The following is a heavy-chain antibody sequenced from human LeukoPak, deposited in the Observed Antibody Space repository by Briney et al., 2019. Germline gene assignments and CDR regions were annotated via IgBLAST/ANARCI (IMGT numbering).Heavy chain of an antibody. D-gene: IGHD3-22*01. Sequence: PGESLLIPCQGSVYTCSDYWTGWVRQMPGKGLEWMGIIYPGDSDIRYSPSFQGQVTFSADKSISTAYLQWSSLKASDTAMYYCAKDYYDRSVGPFDYWGRGNLVSVSS. CDR2: IYPGDSDI. CDR3: AKDYYDRSVGPFDY. V-gene: IGHV5-51*01. J-gene: IGHJ4*02. CDR1: VYTCSDYW.